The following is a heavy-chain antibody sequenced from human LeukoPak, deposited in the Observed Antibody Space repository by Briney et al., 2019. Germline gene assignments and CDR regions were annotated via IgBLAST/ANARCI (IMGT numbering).Heavy chain of an antibody. J-gene: IGHJ6*02. Sequence: PGRSLRLSCAASGFTFSSYGMHWVRQAPGQGLEWVAVISYDGSNKYYADSVKGRFTISRDNSKNTLYLQMNSLRAEDTAVYYCAKDQVDIVVVPAAIDTYYYYGMDVWGQGTTVTGSS. CDR1: GFTFSSYG. D-gene: IGHD2-2*02. CDR3: AKDQVDIVVVPAAIDTYYYYGMDV. CDR2: ISYDGSNK. V-gene: IGHV3-30*18.